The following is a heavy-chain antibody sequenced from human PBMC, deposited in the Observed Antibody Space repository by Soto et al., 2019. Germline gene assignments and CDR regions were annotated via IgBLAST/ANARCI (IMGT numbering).Heavy chain of an antibody. Sequence: GGSLRLSCATSGFTFSNYAMHWVRQAPGKGLEWVALIWYDGSNKYYADSVKGRFTISRDTSRNTVYLQMNSLKDEDTAVYYCARDSGEQLVRRGFYYYYIDVWGKGTTVTVSS. D-gene: IGHD6-6*01. CDR2: IWYDGSNK. CDR3: ARDSGEQLVRRGFYYYYIDV. J-gene: IGHJ6*03. V-gene: IGHV3-33*01. CDR1: GFTFSNYA.